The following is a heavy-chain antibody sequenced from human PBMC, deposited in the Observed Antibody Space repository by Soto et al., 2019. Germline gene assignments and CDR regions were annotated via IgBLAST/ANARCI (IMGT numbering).Heavy chain of an antibody. CDR1: GYTFTSYD. Sequence: ASVKVSCKASGYTFTSYDINWVRQATGQGLEWMGWMNPNSGNTGYAQKFQGRVTMTRNTSISTAYMELSSLRSEDTAVYYCWIVVEGVYYFDYWGQGTLVTVSS. D-gene: IGHD2-2*01. J-gene: IGHJ4*02. CDR2: MNPNSGNT. V-gene: IGHV1-8*01. CDR3: WIVVEGVYYFDY.